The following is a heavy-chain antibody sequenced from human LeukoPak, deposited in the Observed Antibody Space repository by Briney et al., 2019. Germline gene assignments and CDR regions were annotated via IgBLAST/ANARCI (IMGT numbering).Heavy chain of an antibody. D-gene: IGHD3-9*01. CDR1: GYTFTSYG. CDR2: ISAYNGNT. CDR3: ARASDDILTGYFDY. Sequence: ASVKVSCKASGYTFTSYGISWVRQAPGQGLEWMGWISAYNGNTNYAQKLQGRVTMTTDTSTSTAYVELRSLRSDDTAVYYCARASDDILTGYFDYWGQGTLVTVSS. V-gene: IGHV1-18*01. J-gene: IGHJ4*02.